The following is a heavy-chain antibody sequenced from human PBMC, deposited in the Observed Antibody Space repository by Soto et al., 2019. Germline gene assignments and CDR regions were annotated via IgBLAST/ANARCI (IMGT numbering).Heavy chain of an antibody. V-gene: IGHV1-8*01. Sequence: QVQLVQSGAEVKKPGASVKVSCKASGYTFTSYDINWVRQATGQGLEWMGWMNPNSXNTGYAQKFQGXVTXXRNTSIXXXXXXXXSXRSEDTAVYYCAREYSSGWSKDWGQGTLVTVSS. CDR2: MNPNSXNT. CDR3: AREYSSGWSKD. D-gene: IGHD6-19*01. CDR1: GYTFTSYD. J-gene: IGHJ4*02.